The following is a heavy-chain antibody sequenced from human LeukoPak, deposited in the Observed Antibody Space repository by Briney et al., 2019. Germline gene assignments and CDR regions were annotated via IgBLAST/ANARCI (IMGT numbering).Heavy chain of an antibody. CDR3: AKGKGIGFDY. D-gene: IGHD2-21*01. CDR2: ISGSGAGT. J-gene: IGHJ4*02. V-gene: IGHV3-23*01. Sequence: GGSLRLSCAASGFTFSNYAMSWVRQAPGKGLDWVSSISGSGAGTYYADSVKGRFTISRDNSKNTLYLQMNSLRAEDTAVYYCAKGKGIGFDYWGQGTLVTVSS. CDR1: GFTFSNYA.